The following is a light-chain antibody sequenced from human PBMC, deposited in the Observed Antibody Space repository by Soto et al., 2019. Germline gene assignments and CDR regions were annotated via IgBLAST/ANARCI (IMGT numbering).Light chain of an antibody. CDR3: LQDYNYPWT. Sequence: EIVLTQSPGTLSLSPGERATLSCRASQSVSNNYLAWYQQKPGQAPRLLLYGASNRATGIPDRFSGSGSGTDFTLTISRLEPEDFAVYYCLQDYNYPWTFGQGTKVDIK. CDR2: GAS. J-gene: IGKJ1*01. CDR1: QSVSNNY. V-gene: IGKV3-20*01.